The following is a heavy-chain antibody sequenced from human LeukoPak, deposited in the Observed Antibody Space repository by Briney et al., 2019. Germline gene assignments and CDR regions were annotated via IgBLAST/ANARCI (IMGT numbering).Heavy chain of an antibody. Sequence: PGGSLRLSCAASGFTFSSYSMNWVRQAPGKGLEWVSSISSSSSYIYYADSVKGRFTISRDNAKNSLYLQMNSLRAEDTAVYYCARDFYCSSTSCRSGAYWGQGTLVTVSS. V-gene: IGHV3-21*01. CDR1: GFTFSSYS. CDR2: ISSSSSYI. J-gene: IGHJ4*02. CDR3: ARDFYCSSTSCRSGAY. D-gene: IGHD2-2*01.